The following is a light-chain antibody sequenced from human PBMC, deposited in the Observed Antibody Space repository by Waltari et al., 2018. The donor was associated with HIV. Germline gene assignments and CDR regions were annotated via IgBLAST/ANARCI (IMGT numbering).Light chain of an antibody. Sequence: QSVLTQPPSVSGAPGQRVTISCTGSRTNIGAGYDVHWYQQLPGTAPKLPIFRNANRPSGVPDRFSGSKAGTSASLAITGLQAEDEADFYCQSYDTSLGGWVFGGGTKLTVL. V-gene: IGLV1-40*01. CDR2: RNA. J-gene: IGLJ3*02. CDR3: QSYDTSLGGWV. CDR1: RTNIGAGYD.